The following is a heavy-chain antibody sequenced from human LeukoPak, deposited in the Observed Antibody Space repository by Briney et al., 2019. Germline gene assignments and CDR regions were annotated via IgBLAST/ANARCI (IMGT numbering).Heavy chain of an antibody. Sequence: GGSLRLSCAASGLTFSKYSMTWVRQAPGKGLEWVSFIDTSSTTMYYTDSVKGRFTISRDNAKGSLYLQMNSLKVEDTAVYYCARDTWVDCWGQGTLVTVSS. J-gene: IGHJ5*01. V-gene: IGHV3-48*04. CDR3: ARDTWVDC. CDR1: GLTFSKYS. CDR2: IDTSSTTM.